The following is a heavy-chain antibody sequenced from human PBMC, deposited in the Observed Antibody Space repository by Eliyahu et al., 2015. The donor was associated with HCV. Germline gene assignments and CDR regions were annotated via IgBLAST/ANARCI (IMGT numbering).Heavy chain of an antibody. V-gene: IGHV1-69*01. CDR2: IIPIFGTA. D-gene: IGHD6-6*01. CDR3: ADEGLGVAARPKAFDI. J-gene: IGHJ3*02. CDR1: GGTFSSYA. Sequence: QVQLVQSGAEVKKPGSSVKVSCKASGGTFSSYAISWVRQAPGQGLEWMGGIIPIFGTANYAQKFQGRVTITADESTSTAYMELSSLRSEDTAVYYCADEGLGVAARPKAFDIWGQGTMVTVSS.